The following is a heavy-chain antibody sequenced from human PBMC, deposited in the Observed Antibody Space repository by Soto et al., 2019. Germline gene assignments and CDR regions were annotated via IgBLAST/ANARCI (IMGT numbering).Heavy chain of an antibody. V-gene: IGHV3-43*01. CDR2: ISWNGANT. J-gene: IGHJ6*01. CDR3: PRDTFSYGFAWDV. Sequence: GGSLRLSCAASGFSFDDYNMHWVRQGPGKGLEWFSFISWNGANTFYADSVKGRFTISRDRSKKSGSLQINSLRSEGIALYYCPRDTFSYGFAWDVRGQGTTVHVSS. CDR1: GFSFDDYN. D-gene: IGHD3-16*01.